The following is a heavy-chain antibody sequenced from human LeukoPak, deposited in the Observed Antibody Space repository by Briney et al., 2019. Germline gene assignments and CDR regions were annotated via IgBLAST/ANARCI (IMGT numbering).Heavy chain of an antibody. V-gene: IGHV4-30-2*01. Sequence: SQTLSLTCTVSGGSISSGGYYWSWIRQPPGKGLEWIGYIYHSGSTYYNPSLKSRVTISVDRSKNQFSLKLSSVTAADTAVYYCASQDSSGYWGIDYWGQGTLVTVSS. CDR2: IYHSGST. CDR1: GGSISSGGYY. CDR3: ASQDSSGYWGIDY. D-gene: IGHD3-22*01. J-gene: IGHJ4*02.